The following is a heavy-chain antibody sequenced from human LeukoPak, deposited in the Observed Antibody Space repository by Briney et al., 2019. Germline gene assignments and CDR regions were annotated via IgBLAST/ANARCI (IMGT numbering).Heavy chain of an antibody. CDR1: GGSISSYY. V-gene: IGHV4-4*07. D-gene: IGHD1-14*01. Sequence: PSETLSLTCTVSGGSISSYYWSWIRQPAGKGLEWIGRIYTSGSTNYNPSLKSRVTMSVDTSKNQFSLKLSSVTAADTAVYYCARDLPERSLEGTDYWGQGTLVTVSS. CDR2: IYTSGST. J-gene: IGHJ4*02. CDR3: ARDLPERSLEGTDY.